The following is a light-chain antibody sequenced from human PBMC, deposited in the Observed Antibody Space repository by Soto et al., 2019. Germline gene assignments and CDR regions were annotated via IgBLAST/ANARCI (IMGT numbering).Light chain of an antibody. CDR2: AAS. CDR3: LQDYKDTRT. J-gene: IGKJ1*01. V-gene: IGKV1-6*01. Sequence: AIRLTQSASSLSASVGDRVTITCRASQRLXNDFVWYQQKPGKAPKLLXYAASSLQTGCPSSLSGSGSGTDFTRTISSMQPDDCAHYYWLQDYKDTRTFGQGTKVDIK. CDR1: QRLXND.